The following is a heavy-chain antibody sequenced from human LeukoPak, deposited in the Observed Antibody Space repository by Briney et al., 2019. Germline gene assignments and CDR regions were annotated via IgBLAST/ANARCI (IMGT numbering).Heavy chain of an antibody. D-gene: IGHD2-8*02. CDR3: ARDAGGYGMDV. V-gene: IGHV3-66*01. Sequence: GGSLRLSCAASGFTVSTNYMSWVRQAPGKGLEWVSVIYSGGSTYYADSVKGRFTISRDNSKNTLHLQMNSLRAEDTAVYYCARDAGGYGMDVWGQGTTVTVSS. J-gene: IGHJ6*02. CDR1: GFTVSTNY. CDR2: IYSGGST.